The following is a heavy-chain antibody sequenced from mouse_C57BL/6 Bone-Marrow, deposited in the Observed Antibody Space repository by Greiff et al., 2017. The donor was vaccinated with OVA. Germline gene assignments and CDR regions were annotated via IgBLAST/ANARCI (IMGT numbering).Heavy chain of an antibody. Sequence: QVQLQQPGAELVRPGSSVKLSCKASGYTFTSYWMDWVKQRPGQGLEWIGNIYPSDSETHYNQKFKDKATLTVDKSSSTAYMQLSSLTSEDSAVYYCARTKVGQGYWGQGTTLTVSS. CDR3: ARTKVGQGY. J-gene: IGHJ2*01. CDR2: IYPSDSET. V-gene: IGHV1-61*01. CDR1: GYTFTSYW. D-gene: IGHD1-1*02.